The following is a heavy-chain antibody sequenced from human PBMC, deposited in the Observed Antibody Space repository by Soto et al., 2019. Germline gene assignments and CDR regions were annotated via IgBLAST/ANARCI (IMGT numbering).Heavy chain of an antibody. CDR3: ARDFLMFRAFDI. CDR1: GGSISSYY. V-gene: IGHV4-59*01. CDR2: IYYSGST. J-gene: IGHJ3*02. Sequence: SETLSLTCTVSGGSISSYYWSWIRQPPGKGLEWIGYIYYSGSTNYNPSLKSRVTISVDTSKNQFSLKLSSVTAADTAVYYCARDFLMFRAFDIWGQGTMVTVSS. D-gene: IGHD3-10*02.